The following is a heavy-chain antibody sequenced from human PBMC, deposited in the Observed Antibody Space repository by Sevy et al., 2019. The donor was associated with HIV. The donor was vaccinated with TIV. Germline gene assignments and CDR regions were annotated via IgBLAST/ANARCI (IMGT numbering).Heavy chain of an antibody. CDR2: INPNSGVT. CDR3: VREDINARRTLLSFDI. D-gene: IGHD3-3*01. CDR1: GYIFSDYN. J-gene: IGHJ3*02. Sequence: ASVKVSCKTTGYIFSDYNMHWVRQAPGQGLECMTLINPNSGVTIYAHNFRGRVSVTRDTSMSTAYMELSGLTSDDTAVYYCVREDINARRTLLSFDIWGQGTMVTVSS. V-gene: IGHV1-2*06.